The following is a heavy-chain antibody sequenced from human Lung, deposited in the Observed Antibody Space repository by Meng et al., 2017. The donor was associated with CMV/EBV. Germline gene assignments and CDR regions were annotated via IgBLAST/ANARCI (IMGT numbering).Heavy chain of an antibody. Sequence: ETLSLXXAVSGGAINVYYWSWIRQPPGKGLEWVGSISYDGTTRYNPSLNSRVTISLDTSKSQFSLNLTSVTAADTALYYCAGLLPSGKYVHYSFDPWGQGXLVTVSS. D-gene: IGHD3-16*01. CDR1: GGAINVYY. J-gene: IGHJ5*01. CDR3: AGLLPSGKYVHYSFDP. CDR2: ISYDGTT. V-gene: IGHV4-59*12.